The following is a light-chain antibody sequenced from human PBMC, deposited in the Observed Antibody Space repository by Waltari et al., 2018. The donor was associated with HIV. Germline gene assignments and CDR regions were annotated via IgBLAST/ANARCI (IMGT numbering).Light chain of an antibody. CDR1: QSLLHSNGYNF. CDR3: MQGLQSPFT. V-gene: IGKV2-28*01. Sequence: DFVMTQSPLSLPATPGEPASISCRSSQSLLHSNGYNFLDWYLQQPGQSPQRLIYSCSYRASGVPDRFSGSASGTNFTLKISRVEAEDVGVYYCMQGLQSPFTFGGGTKVEIK. CDR2: SCS. J-gene: IGKJ4*01.